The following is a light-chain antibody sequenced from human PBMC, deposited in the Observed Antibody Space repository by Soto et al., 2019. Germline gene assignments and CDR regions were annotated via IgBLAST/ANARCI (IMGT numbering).Light chain of an antibody. J-gene: IGKJ3*01. V-gene: IGKV3-11*01. CDR3: KQRSNFILT. CDR2: DAS. Sequence: EIVLTQSPATLSLSPGERATLSCRPSQSVSSYLAWYQQKPGQAPRLLIYDASNRATGIPARFSGSGSGTDFTLTISSLAPDDFAVYFCKQRSNFILTFGPGTKVDIK. CDR1: QSVSSY.